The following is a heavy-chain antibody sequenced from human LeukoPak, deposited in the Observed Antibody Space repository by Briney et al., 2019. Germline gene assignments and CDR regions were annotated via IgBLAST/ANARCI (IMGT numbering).Heavy chain of an antibody. CDR1: GFTFSSYA. Sequence: GGSLRLSCAAYGFTFSSYAMSWVRQAPGKGLGWESAISGSGGSTYYADSVKGRFTISRDTSKNTLYQHINSLRAEDTAVYYCAKETTVMDVWGQGTTVTVSS. CDR2: ISGSGGST. J-gene: IGHJ6*02. V-gene: IGHV3-23*01. CDR3: AKETTVMDV. D-gene: IGHD1-7*01.